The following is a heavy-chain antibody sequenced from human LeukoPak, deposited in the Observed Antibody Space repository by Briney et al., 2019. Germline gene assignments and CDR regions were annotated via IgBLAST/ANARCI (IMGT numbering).Heavy chain of an antibody. CDR1: GGTFSSYA. CDR2: IIPIFGTA. CDR3: ARGRWYYDSSGHRRGLPYDFDY. J-gene: IGHJ4*02. V-gene: IGHV1-69*05. D-gene: IGHD3-22*01. Sequence: ASVKVSCKASGGTFSSYAISWVRQAPGQGLEWMGGIIPIFGTANYAQKFQGRVTITTDESTSTAYMELSSLRSEDTAVYYCARGRWYYDSSGHRRGLPYDFDYWGQGTLVTVSS.